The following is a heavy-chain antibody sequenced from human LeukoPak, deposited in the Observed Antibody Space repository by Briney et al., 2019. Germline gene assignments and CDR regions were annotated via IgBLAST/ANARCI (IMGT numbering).Heavy chain of an antibody. V-gene: IGHV3-74*01. CDR2: INPEGAST. J-gene: IGHJ4*02. CDR1: GFAFSTYW. D-gene: IGHD6-19*01. Sequence: GGSLRLSCTASGFAFSTYWMFWVRQAPGKGLVWVSQINPEGASTTYGDPAKGRFTASRDNAKNALHLQMNSLRVDDTAVYDCARGTAITAGIDFWGQGTLVTVSS. CDR3: ARGTAITAGIDF.